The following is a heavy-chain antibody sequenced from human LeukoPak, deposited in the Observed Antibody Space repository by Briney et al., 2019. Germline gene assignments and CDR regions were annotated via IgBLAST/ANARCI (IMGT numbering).Heavy chain of an antibody. CDR1: GFTFSSYS. CDR2: ISSSSSAK. V-gene: IGHV3-48*04. D-gene: IGHD6-19*01. CDR3: ASQHIAVAGTLVQH. Sequence: GGSLRLSCAASGFTFSSYSMNWVRQAPGKGLEWVSCISSSSSAKYYADSVKGRFTISRDNAKNSLYLQMNSLRAEDTAVYYCASQHIAVAGTLVQHWGQGTLVTVSS. J-gene: IGHJ1*01.